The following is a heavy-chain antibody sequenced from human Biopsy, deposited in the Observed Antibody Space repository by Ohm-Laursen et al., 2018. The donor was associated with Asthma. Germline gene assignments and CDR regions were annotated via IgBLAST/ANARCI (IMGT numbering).Heavy chain of an antibody. D-gene: IGHD1-20*01. CDR3: ARAAITGIRGWFDP. J-gene: IGHJ5*02. CDR2: IDQSGYT. Sequence: PSETLSLTCTVYGGYLTGHYWNWIRQPPGKGLEWIGEIDQSGYTNYNPSLKSRVTISADTYKNQFHLNLSSVTAVDTAVYFCARAAITGIRGWFDPWGQGTLVTVSS. V-gene: IGHV4-34*01. CDR1: GGYLTGHY.